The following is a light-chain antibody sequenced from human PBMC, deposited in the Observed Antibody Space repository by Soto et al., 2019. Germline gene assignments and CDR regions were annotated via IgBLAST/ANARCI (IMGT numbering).Light chain of an antibody. CDR2: DVS. V-gene: IGLV2-14*01. Sequence: QSALTQPASVSGSPGQSITISCTGTSSDVGGYNYVSWYQQHPGKAPKLMIYDVSNRPSGVSNRFSGSKSGNTASLTISGLQAEDEADYYCSYYKGSSTLVVFGGGTKLTVL. CDR3: SYYKGSSTLVV. J-gene: IGLJ3*02. CDR1: SSDVGGYNY.